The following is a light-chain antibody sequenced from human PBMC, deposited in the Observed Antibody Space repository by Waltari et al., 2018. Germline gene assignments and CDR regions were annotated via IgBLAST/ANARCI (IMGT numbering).Light chain of an antibody. Sequence: QSALTQPSSVSGSPGQAIIISCTGAVIAVGGCYDVSWYQQYPGKAPRLIIYDVYNRPSGVSNRFSGSKSDNTASLTISGLQAEDESVYYCSSYTSSGVVFGGGTKLTVL. CDR3: SSYTSSGVV. J-gene: IGLJ2*01. CDR1: VIAVGGCYD. CDR2: DVY. V-gene: IGLV2-14*01.